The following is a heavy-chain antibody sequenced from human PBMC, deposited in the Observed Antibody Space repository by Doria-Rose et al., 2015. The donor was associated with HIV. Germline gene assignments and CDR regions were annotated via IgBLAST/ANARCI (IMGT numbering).Heavy chain of an antibody. CDR1: GGSISSYY. Sequence: VSGGSISSYYWNWIRQPPGKGLEWIGYIYSSGSTHYNSSLKSRVTISIDTSKNQFSLKLSSVTAAGTAVYYCARFRPSRGIYYSLDVWGKGTTVTVSS. CDR2: IYSSGST. D-gene: IGHD3-10*01. J-gene: IGHJ6*03. CDR3: ARFRPSRGIYYSLDV. V-gene: IGHV4-4*09.